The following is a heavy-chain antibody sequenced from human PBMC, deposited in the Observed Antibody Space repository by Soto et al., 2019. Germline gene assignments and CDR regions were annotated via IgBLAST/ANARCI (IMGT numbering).Heavy chain of an antibody. CDR2: ISSSSSYI. CDR3: ARDDVTIFGVVPITNWFDP. V-gene: IGHV3-21*01. J-gene: IGHJ5*02. Sequence: GGSLRLSCAASGFTLSNAWINWVRQAPGKGLEWVSSISSSSSYIYYADSVKGRFTISRDNAKNSLYLQMNSLRAEDTAVYYCARDDVTIFGVVPITNWFDPWGQGNLVTVS. CDR1: GFTLSNAW. D-gene: IGHD3-3*01.